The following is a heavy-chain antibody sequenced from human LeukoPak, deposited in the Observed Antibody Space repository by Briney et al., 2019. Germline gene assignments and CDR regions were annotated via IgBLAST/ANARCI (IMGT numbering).Heavy chain of an antibody. CDR2: ISGNGGST. V-gene: IGHV3-23*01. Sequence: PPGGSLRLSCAASGFTFSSYAMSWVRQAPGKGLEWVSAISGNGGSTYYADSVKGRFTISRDNSKNTLYLQINSLRAEDTAVYYCAKGEDQDWNYHYYYYGMDVWGQGTTVTVSS. D-gene: IGHD1-7*01. CDR1: GFTFSSYA. CDR3: AKGEDQDWNYHYYYYGMDV. J-gene: IGHJ6*02.